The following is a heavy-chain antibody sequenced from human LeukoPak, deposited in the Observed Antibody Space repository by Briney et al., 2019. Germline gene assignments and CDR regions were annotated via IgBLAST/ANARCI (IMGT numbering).Heavy chain of an antibody. CDR1: GGSISSYY. V-gene: IGHV4-59*08. D-gene: IGHD2-15*01. CDR3: ARAGGSYDYGMDV. J-gene: IGHJ6*02. Sequence: SETLSLTCTVSGGSISSYYWSWIRQPLGKGLEWIGYSYYTGSTNYNPSLKSRVTISVDTSKNQFSLKLSSVTAADTAVYYCARAGGSYDYGMDVWGQGTTVTVSS. CDR2: SYYTGST.